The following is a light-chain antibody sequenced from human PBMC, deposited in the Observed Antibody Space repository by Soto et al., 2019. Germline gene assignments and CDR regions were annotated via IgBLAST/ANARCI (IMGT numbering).Light chain of an antibody. J-gene: IGKJ4*01. V-gene: IGKV1-39*01. CDR2: PAS. CDR1: QSIANY. CDR3: QQICSPPHT. Sequence: DIQMTQSPSSLSASVGDRVTITCRASQSIANYLNWYQQKPGTAPTLLIFPASSLQSGVPSRLSSSGSGTDFTLTISILQPEDFATYYFQQICSPPHTFGGGTKVEI.